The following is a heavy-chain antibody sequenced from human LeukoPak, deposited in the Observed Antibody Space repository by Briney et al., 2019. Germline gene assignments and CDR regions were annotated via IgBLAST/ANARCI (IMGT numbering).Heavy chain of an antibody. CDR2: INHSGNT. CDR1: GGSFSGYY. CDR3: ARGLERWYYNY. J-gene: IGHJ4*02. Sequence: PSETLSLTCAVYGGSFSGYYWNWIRQPPGKGLEWIGEINHSGNTNYNPSLKSRVTISVDTSRNQFSLKLSSVTAADTAVYYCARGLERWYYNYWGQGTLVTVSS. V-gene: IGHV4-34*01. D-gene: IGHD1-1*01.